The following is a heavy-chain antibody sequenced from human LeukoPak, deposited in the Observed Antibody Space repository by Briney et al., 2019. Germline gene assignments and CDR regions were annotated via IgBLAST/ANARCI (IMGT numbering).Heavy chain of an antibody. D-gene: IGHD2-2*01. CDR3: ARATVLPIEDYYYYGMDV. V-gene: IGHV1-8*01. Sequence: GASVKVSCKASGYTFTSYDINWVRQATGQGLEWMGWMNPNSGNTGYAQKFQGRVTMTRNTSISTAYMELSSLRSEDTAVYYCARATVLPIEDYYYYGMDVWGQGTTVTVSS. CDR2: MNPNSGNT. CDR1: GYTFTSYD. J-gene: IGHJ6*02.